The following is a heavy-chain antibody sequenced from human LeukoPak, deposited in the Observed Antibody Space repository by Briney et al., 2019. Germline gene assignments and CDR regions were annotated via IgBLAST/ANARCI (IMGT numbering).Heavy chain of an antibody. D-gene: IGHD3-10*01. CDR2: INSDGSAT. V-gene: IGHV3-74*01. J-gene: IGHJ3*02. CDR3: ARDQHPIWFGESAFDI. CDR1: GFTFRHYW. Sequence: PGGSLRLSCEASGFTFRHYWTHWVRQTPGKGLVWVSHINSDGSATNYADSVKGRFTISRDNSKNTLYLQMNSLRAEDTAVYYCARDQHPIWFGESAFDIWGQGTMVTVSS.